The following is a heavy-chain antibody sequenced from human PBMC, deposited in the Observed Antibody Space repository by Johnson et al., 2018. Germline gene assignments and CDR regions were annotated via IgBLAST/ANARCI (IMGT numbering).Heavy chain of an antibody. CDR3: AKVSGNEGDIEYFSCYYMDA. Sequence: VQLQESGGGLVQPGRSLRLSCAASGFTFDDYAMHWVRQAPGKGLEWVSSISWNSDNIDYADSVKGRFTISRDNAKNSLYLQMNSLRAEDTGLYYCAKVSGNEGDIEYFSCYYMDAWGKGTTVTVS. CDR1: GFTFDDYA. D-gene: IGHD2/OR15-2a*01. J-gene: IGHJ6*03. V-gene: IGHV3-9*01. CDR2: ISWNSDNI.